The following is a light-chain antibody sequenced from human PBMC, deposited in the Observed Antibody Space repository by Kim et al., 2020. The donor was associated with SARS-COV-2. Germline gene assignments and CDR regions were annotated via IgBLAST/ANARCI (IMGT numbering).Light chain of an antibody. CDR1: TIGSKT. V-gene: IGLV3-21*04. CDR3: QVWNSNSDHPGV. CDR2: YNS. Sequence: PGKTARITCGGDTIGSKTVQWYQQKPGQAPVLVIYYNSDRPSGIPERFSGSNSGNTATLTISRVEAGDEADYYCQVWNSNSDHPGVFGGGTKVTVL. J-gene: IGLJ3*02.